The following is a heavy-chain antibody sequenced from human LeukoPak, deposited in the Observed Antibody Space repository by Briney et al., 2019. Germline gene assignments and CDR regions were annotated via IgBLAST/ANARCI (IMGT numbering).Heavy chain of an antibody. V-gene: IGHV3-48*03. D-gene: IGHD1-7*01. CDR2: ISSSGSTI. Sequence: GGSLRLSCAASGFTFSSYEMNWVRQVPGKGLEWVSYISSSGSTIYYADSVKGRFTISRDNAKNSLYLQMNSLRAEDTAVYYCARVNFIYYYYMDVWGKGTTVTISS. CDR1: GFTFSSYE. J-gene: IGHJ6*03. CDR3: ARVNFIYYYYMDV.